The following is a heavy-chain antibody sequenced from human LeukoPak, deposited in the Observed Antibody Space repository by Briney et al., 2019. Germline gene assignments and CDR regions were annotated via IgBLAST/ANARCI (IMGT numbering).Heavy chain of an antibody. CDR2: IDTDGKST. Sequence: PGGSLRLSCAASGFSFSSYWMHWVRQVPGKGLVWVSRIDTDGKSTRYADSVKGRFTISRDNAKNTLYLQMNSLRAEDTAVYYCARAPNDYWSGYSASFDYWGQGSLVTVSS. D-gene: IGHD3-3*01. V-gene: IGHV3-74*01. CDR3: ARAPNDYWSGYSASFDY. CDR1: GFSFSSYW. J-gene: IGHJ4*02.